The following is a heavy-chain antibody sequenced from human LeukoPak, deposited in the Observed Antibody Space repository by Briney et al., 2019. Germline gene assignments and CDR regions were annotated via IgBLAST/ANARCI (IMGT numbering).Heavy chain of an antibody. CDR1: GGTFSSYA. Sequence: ASVKVSCKASGGTFSSYAISWVRQAPGQGLEWMGGIIPIFGTANYAQKFQGRVTITADESTSTAYMELSSLRSEDTAVYYCAGSGPRSYGYYYYYYMDVWGKGTTVTVSS. CDR3: AGSGPRSYGYYYYYYMDV. V-gene: IGHV1-69*13. J-gene: IGHJ6*03. D-gene: IGHD3-10*01. CDR2: IIPIFGTA.